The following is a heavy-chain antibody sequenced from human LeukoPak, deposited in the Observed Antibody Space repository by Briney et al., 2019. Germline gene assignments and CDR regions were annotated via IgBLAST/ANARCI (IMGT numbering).Heavy chain of an antibody. CDR1: GYTFTSYY. Sequence: APVKVSCKASGYTFTSYYMHWVRQAPGQGLEWMGIINPSGGSTSYAQKFQGRVTMTRDMSTSTVYMELSSLRSEDTAVYYCARLDSSGWYAMDYWGQGTLVTVSS. CDR2: INPSGGST. V-gene: IGHV1-46*01. D-gene: IGHD6-19*01. CDR3: ARLDSSGWYAMDY. J-gene: IGHJ4*02.